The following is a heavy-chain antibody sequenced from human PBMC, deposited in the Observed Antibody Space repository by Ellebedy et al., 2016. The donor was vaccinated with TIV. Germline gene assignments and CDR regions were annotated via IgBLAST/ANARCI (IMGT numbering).Heavy chain of an antibody. CDR1: GFTFSTYW. D-gene: IGHD2-2*02. CDR3: ARSPYTGYSDLGFDY. V-gene: IGHV3-7*01. J-gene: IGHJ4*02. Sequence: PGGSLRLSCAASGFTFSTYWMSWVRQVPGKGLEWVANIKQDGSETYYVDSVKGRFTISRDNAKNSLYLQMNSLRADDTAVYYCARSPYTGYSDLGFDYWGQGSLVTVSS. CDR2: IKQDGSET.